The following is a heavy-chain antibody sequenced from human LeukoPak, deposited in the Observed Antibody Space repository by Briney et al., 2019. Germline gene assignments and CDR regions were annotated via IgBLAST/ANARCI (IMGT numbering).Heavy chain of an antibody. CDR1: GFTFSSYA. D-gene: IGHD3-10*01. Sequence: GGSLGLSCAASGFTFSSYAIHWVRQAPGKGLEWVAVISYDGSNKYYADSVKGRFTISRDNSKNTLYLQMNSLRAEDTAVYYCARDGVYYGSGRWFDPWGQGTLVTVSS. CDR3: ARDGVYYGSGRWFDP. V-gene: IGHV3-30-3*01. CDR2: ISYDGSNK. J-gene: IGHJ5*02.